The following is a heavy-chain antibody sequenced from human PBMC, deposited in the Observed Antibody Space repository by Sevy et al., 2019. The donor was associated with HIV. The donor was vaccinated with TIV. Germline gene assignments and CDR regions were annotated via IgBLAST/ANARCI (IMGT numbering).Heavy chain of an antibody. J-gene: IGHJ3*01. CDR1: GFTFSNYG. Sequence: GGSLRLSCAAFGFTFSNYGMTWVRRAPGKGLEWVSIGSGSGGKRDNADSVKGRFTISRDNSKNTLYLQMNSLRAEDTAVYYSARRGNYYGDAFDFWGQGTVVTVSS. CDR3: ARRGNYYGDAFDF. CDR2: GSGSGGKR. V-gene: IGHV3-23*01. D-gene: IGHD3-10*01.